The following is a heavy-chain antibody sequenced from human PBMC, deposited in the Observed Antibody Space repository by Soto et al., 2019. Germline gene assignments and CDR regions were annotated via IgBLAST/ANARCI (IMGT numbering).Heavy chain of an antibody. CDR1: GGSISSGGYY. V-gene: IGHV4-31*03. Sequence: QVQLQESGPGLVKPSQTLSLTCTVSGGSISSGGYYWSWIRKHPGKGLVWIGYIYYSGNTYYNPSHKSRVAIPVDTSKHQFSLKLSSVTAADTAVYYCARSINPWGQATLVTVAS. CDR3: ARSINP. CDR2: IYYSGNT. J-gene: IGHJ5*02. D-gene: IGHD3-10*01.